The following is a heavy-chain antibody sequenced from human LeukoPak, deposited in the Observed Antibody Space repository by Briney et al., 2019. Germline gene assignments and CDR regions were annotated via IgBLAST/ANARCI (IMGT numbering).Heavy chain of an antibody. CDR1: GFTFDDYA. CDR2: ISWNSGSI. J-gene: IGHJ3*02. CDR3: AKDIAAAGTDAFDI. Sequence: GRSLRLSCAASGFTFDDYAMHWVRQAPGKGLEWVSGISWNSGSIGYADSVKGRFTISRDNAKNSLYLQMNSLRAEDMALYYCAKDIAAAGTDAFDIRGQGTMVTVPS. D-gene: IGHD6-13*01. V-gene: IGHV3-9*03.